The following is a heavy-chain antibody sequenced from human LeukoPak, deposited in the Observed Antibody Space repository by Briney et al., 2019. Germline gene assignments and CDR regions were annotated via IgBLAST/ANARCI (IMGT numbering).Heavy chain of an antibody. V-gene: IGHV4-59*01. D-gene: IGHD5/OR15-5a*01. CDR2: TYYSGST. J-gene: IGHJ4*02. Sequence: SETLSLTCTVSGGSISSYYWSWIRQPPGKGLEWIGYTYYSGSTNYNPSLQSRVTISVDTSKNQFSLKLSSVTAADTAVYYCARDSDSVHSPFNYWGQGTLVTVSS. CDR3: ARDSDSVHSPFNY. CDR1: GGSISSYY.